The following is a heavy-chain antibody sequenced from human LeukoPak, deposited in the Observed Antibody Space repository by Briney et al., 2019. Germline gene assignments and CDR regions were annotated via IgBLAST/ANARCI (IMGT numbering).Heavy chain of an antibody. Sequence: GGSLRLSCAASGFTFSNYWMHWVRQAPGKGLVWVSRINSDGSSTSYADSVKGRFTISRDNAKNTLYLQMNNLRAEDTAVYYCARTDYYDISKYYDYWGQGTLVTVSS. J-gene: IGHJ4*02. D-gene: IGHD3-22*01. CDR3: ARTDYYDISKYYDY. CDR2: INSDGSST. V-gene: IGHV3-74*01. CDR1: GFTFSNYW.